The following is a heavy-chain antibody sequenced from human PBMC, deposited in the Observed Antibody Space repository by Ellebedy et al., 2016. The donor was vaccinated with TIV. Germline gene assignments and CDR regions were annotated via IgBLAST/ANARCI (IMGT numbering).Heavy chain of an antibody. CDR2: IGGSGGRA. CDR3: AKFPSVTTPGVDF. V-gene: IGHV3-23*01. CDR1: GFTFSTYA. Sequence: ESLKISCAASGFTFSTYALTWVRQAPGRGLEWVSAIGGSGGRANYADSVRGRFTISRDNSKSTLFLYMNNLRAEDTAVYYCAKFPSVTTPGVDFWGQGTLVTVSS. J-gene: IGHJ4*02. D-gene: IGHD4-17*01.